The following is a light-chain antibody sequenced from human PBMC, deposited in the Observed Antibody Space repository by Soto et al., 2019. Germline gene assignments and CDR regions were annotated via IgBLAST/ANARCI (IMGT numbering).Light chain of an antibody. J-gene: IGKJ1*01. V-gene: IGKV3-11*01. Sequence: EIGLSQSPATLSSFPGDRVTLSCRASQYINTRLAWYQHRPGQAPRLLIYQTSIRAAGIPARLSASGSGTDFTLTISDVQPEDFALYYCHQRQSWPRTFGQGTKVDIK. CDR3: HQRQSWPRT. CDR1: QYINTR. CDR2: QTS.